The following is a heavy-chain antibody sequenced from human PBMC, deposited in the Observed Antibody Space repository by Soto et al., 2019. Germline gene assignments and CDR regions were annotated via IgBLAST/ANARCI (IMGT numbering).Heavy chain of an antibody. CDR2: IKEDGSEK. J-gene: IGHJ6*02. CDR1: GFTFSSYW. Sequence: EVQLVESGGGLVQPGGSLRLSCAASGFTFSSYWMSWVRQAPGKGLEWVANIKEDGSEKYYVDSVKGRFTISRDNAKNSLYLQMNSLRAEDTAVYYCARHSSGWEGGGYGMDVWCQGTTVTVSS. D-gene: IGHD6-19*01. CDR3: ARHSSGWEGGGYGMDV. V-gene: IGHV3-7*03.